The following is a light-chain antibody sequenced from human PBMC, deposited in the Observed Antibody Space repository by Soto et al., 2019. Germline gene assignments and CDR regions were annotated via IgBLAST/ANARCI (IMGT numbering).Light chain of an antibody. CDR1: SSDVGGYNY. Sequence: QSVLTQPASVSGSPGQSITISCTGTSSDVGGYNYVSWYQQHPGKAPKFMIYEVSNRPSGVSNRFSGSKSGNTASLTISGLQAEDEDDYYCSSYTTSSTHWVFGGGTKVTVL. CDR2: EVS. V-gene: IGLV2-14*01. CDR3: SSYTTSSTHWV. J-gene: IGLJ3*02.